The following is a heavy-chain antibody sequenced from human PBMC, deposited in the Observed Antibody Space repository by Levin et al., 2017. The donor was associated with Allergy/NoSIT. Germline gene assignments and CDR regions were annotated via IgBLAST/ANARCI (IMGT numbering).Heavy chain of an antibody. CDR1: GFTFSDYY. J-gene: IGHJ5*02. D-gene: IGHD6-13*01. Sequence: GESLKISCAASGFTFSDYYMSWIRQAPGKGLEWVSYISSSGSTIYYADSVKGRFTISRDNAKNSLYLQMNSLRAEDTAVYYCARVQAAAGHENWFDPWGQGTLVTVSS. V-gene: IGHV3-11*01. CDR3: ARVQAAAGHENWFDP. CDR2: ISSSGSTI.